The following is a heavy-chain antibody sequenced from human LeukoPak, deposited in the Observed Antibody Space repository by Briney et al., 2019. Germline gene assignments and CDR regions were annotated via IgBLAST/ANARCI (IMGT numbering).Heavy chain of an antibody. Sequence: ASVKVSCKASGYTFTSYGISWVRQAPGQGLEWMGWISAYNGNTNYAQKLQGRVTMTTDTSTSTAYMELRSLRSDDTAVYYCARSAITSDYDILTGYYYYWGQGTLVTVSS. V-gene: IGHV1-18*01. CDR3: ARSAITSDYDILTGYYYY. CDR1: GYTFTSYG. D-gene: IGHD3-9*01. J-gene: IGHJ4*02. CDR2: ISAYNGNT.